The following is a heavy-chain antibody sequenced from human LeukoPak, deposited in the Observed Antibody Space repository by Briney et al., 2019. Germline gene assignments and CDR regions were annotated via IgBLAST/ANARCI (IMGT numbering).Heavy chain of an antibody. J-gene: IGHJ4*02. V-gene: IGHV1-8*02. D-gene: IGHD2/OR15-2a*01. Sequence: ASVKVSCKASGYTFTSYAMNWVRQAPGQGLEWMGWMNPNSGNTGYAQKFQGRVTMTRNTSISTAYMELSDLRSEDTAVYYCARAYFRRGDYWGQGTLVTVSS. CDR2: MNPNSGNT. CDR1: GYTFTSYA. CDR3: ARAYFRRGDY.